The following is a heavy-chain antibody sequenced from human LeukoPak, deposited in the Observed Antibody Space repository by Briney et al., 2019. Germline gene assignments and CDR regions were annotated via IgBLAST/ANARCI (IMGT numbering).Heavy chain of an antibody. D-gene: IGHD3-10*01. V-gene: IGHV1-18*01. J-gene: IGHJ4*02. CDR3: ARDRYYGSGSYYLYFDY. CDR2: ISPYNGNT. CDR1: GYTFTSYG. Sequence: ASVKVSRKASGYTFTSYGISWVRQAPGQGLEWMGWISPYNGNTNYAQKLQGRVTMTTDTSTSTAYMELRSLRAEDTAVYYCARDRYYGSGSYYLYFDYWGQGTLVTVSS.